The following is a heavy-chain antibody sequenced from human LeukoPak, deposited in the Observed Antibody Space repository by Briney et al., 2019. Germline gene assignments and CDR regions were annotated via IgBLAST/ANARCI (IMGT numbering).Heavy chain of an antibody. CDR2: IYYSGST. D-gene: IGHD5-24*01. J-gene: IGHJ3*02. V-gene: IGHV4-30-4*08. CDR3: AGYDRDGYNEEAFDI. CDR1: GGPIRSGDYY. Sequence: SHTLSLPCTVSGGPIRSGDYYCSWIRQPPGEGLERIGYIYYSGSTYYNPSLKGRVTISVDTSKNQFSLKLSSVTAADTAVYDCAGYDRDGYNEEAFDIWGQGTMVTVST.